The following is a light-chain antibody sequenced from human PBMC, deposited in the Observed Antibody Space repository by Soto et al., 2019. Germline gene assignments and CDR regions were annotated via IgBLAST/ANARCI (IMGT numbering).Light chain of an antibody. CDR3: HQSDSSPWA. J-gene: IGKJ1*01. Sequence: EIVLTQSPGTLSLSPGERATLSCRASQSVSSSYLAWYQQKPGQAPRLLIYGASSRATGTPVRFSGSGSGTDFTLTISRLEPEDFAVYYCHQSDSSPWAFGQGTQVEIK. CDR1: QSVSSSY. V-gene: IGKV3-20*01. CDR2: GAS.